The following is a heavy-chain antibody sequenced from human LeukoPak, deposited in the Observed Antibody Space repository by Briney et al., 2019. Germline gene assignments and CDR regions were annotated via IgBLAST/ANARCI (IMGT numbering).Heavy chain of an antibody. CDR3: ATLVDGYNPSDSGY. J-gene: IGHJ4*02. Sequence: KPGGSLRLSCAASGFSFSSYSMNWVRQAPGKGLEWVSSISSSSSYIYYADSVKGRFAISRDNAKNSLYLQMNSLSAEDTAVYYCATLVDGYNPSDSGYWGQGTLVTVSS. CDR2: ISSSSSYI. D-gene: IGHD5-24*01. CDR1: GFSFSSYS. V-gene: IGHV3-21*01.